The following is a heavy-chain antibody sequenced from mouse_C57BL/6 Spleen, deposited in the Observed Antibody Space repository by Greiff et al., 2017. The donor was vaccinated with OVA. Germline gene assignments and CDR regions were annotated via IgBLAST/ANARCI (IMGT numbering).Heavy chain of an antibody. V-gene: IGHV2-6-1*01. CDR1: GFSLTSYG. CDR3: ARHKDYGSRGWYFDV. Sequence: VQLVESGPGLVAPSQSLSITCTVSGFSLTSYGVHWVRQPPGKGLEWLVVIWSDGSTTYNSALKSRLSISKDNSKSQVFLKMNSLQTDDTAMYYCARHKDYGSRGWYFDVWGTGTTVTVSS. D-gene: IGHD1-1*01. J-gene: IGHJ1*03. CDR2: IWSDGST.